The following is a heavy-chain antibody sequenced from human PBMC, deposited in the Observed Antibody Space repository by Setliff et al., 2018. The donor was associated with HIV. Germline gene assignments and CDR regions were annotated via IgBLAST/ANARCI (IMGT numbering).Heavy chain of an antibody. J-gene: IGHJ4*02. CDR1: GGSISSSSYY. CDR2: IYYSGST. D-gene: IGHD6-19*01. CDR3: ARVTVAVAAPDY. Sequence: SETLSLTCTVSGGSISSSSYYWGWIRQPPGKGLEWIGSIYYSGSTYYNPSLKSRVTISVDTSKNQFSLKLSSVTAADTAVYYCARVTVAVAAPDYWGQGTLVTVSS. V-gene: IGHV4-39*07.